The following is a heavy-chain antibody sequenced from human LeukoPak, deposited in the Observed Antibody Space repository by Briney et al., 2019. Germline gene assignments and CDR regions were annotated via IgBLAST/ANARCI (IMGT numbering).Heavy chain of an antibody. CDR1: GGSISSYY. V-gene: IGHV4-59*06. CDR3: ARESDVSFDY. CDR2: IYYSGSS. J-gene: IGHJ4*02. Sequence: SETLSLTCTVSGGSISSYYWSWIRQHPGKGLEWIGYIYYSGSSYYNPSLRSRVTISVDTSKNHFSLKLSSVTAADTAVYYCARESDVSFDYWGQGTLVTVSS.